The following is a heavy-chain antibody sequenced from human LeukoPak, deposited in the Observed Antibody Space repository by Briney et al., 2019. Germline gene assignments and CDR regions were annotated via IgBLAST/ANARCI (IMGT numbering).Heavy chain of an antibody. CDR2: INHSGST. CDR1: GGSFSGYY. J-gene: IGHJ4*02. D-gene: IGHD3-10*01. Sequence: PSETLSLTCAVYGGSFSGYYWSWIRQPPGKGLEWIGEINHSGSTNYNPSLKGRVTISVDTSKNQFSLKLSSVTAADTAVYYCASPYYYGSGGNRWGQGTLVTVSS. CDR3: ASPYYYGSGGNR. V-gene: IGHV4-34*01.